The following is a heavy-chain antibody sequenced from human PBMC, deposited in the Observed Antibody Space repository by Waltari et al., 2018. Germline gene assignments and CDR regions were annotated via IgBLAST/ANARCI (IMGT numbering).Heavy chain of an antibody. J-gene: IGHJ4*02. CDR2: ITDDGDEK. V-gene: IGHV3-30*04. D-gene: IGHD1-26*01. CDR1: GFAFSSSS. Sequence: QVQVVVWGGSVIQPGRSLRISCAASGFAFSSSSMHWVSQAPGKGMEWVGVITDDGDEKYYADSVKGRFTISRDNSKNTVLLQMDRLTTEDTATYYCARGAGATERYYFDFWGQGTLVTVSS. CDR3: ARGAGATERYYFDF.